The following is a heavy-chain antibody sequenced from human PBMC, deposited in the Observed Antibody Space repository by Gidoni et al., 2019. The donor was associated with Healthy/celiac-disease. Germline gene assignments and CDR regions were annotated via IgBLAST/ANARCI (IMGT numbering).Heavy chain of an antibody. CDR3: AKDLLYYYDLRANGAFDI. CDR2: ISGSGGST. J-gene: IGHJ3*02. V-gene: IGHV3-23*01. CDR1: GFPFSSYA. D-gene: IGHD3-22*01. Sequence: EVQLLESGGGLVHPGGSLRLSCAASGFPFSSYAMSWVRQAPGKGLEWVSAISGSGGSTYYADSMKGRFTISRDNSKNTLYLQMNSLRAEDTAVYYCAKDLLYYYDLRANGAFDIWGQGTMVTVSS.